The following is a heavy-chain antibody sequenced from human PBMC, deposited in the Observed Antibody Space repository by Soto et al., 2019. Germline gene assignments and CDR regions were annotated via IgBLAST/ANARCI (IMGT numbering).Heavy chain of an antibody. CDR2: IYYSGST. V-gene: IGHV4-59*01. CDR3: ARVIPHDYGDYVDY. J-gene: IGHJ4*02. Sequence: SETLSLTCTVSGGSISSYYWSWIRQPPGKGLEWIGYIYYSGSTNYNPSLKSRVTISVDTSKNQFSLKLSSVTAADTAVYYCARVIPHDYGDYVDYWGQGTLVTVSS. CDR1: GGSISSYY. D-gene: IGHD4-17*01.